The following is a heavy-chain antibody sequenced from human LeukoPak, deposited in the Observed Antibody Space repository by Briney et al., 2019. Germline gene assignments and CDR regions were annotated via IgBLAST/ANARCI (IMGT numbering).Heavy chain of an antibody. CDR1: GFTFSSYA. CDR3: AKRIATAGPYFYY. D-gene: IGHD6-13*01. J-gene: IGHJ4*02. V-gene: IGHV3-23*01. Sequence: GGSLRLSCAASGFTFSSYAMSWVRQAPGKGLEWVSALSGGGGSTYYADSVKGRFTISRDNSKNTLYLQMNSLSADDTAVYYCAKRIATAGPYFYYWGQGALVTVSS. CDR2: LSGGGGST.